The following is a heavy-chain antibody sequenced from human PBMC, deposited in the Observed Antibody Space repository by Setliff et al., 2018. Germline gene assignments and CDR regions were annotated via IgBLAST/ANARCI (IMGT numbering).Heavy chain of an antibody. V-gene: IGHV4-34*01. CDR2: INHSGST. CDR3: ARAQVVFAISAPVWYFEL. D-gene: IGHD2-21*01. Sequence: PSETLSLTCVVYGGSFSGYQWSWIRQSPGKGLEWIGEINHSGSTNYNPSLKRRVSMSVEKSKNQFSLKLTSVTAADTAVYYCARAQVVFAISAPVWYFELWGRGTQVTVSS. CDR1: GGSFSGYQ. J-gene: IGHJ2*01.